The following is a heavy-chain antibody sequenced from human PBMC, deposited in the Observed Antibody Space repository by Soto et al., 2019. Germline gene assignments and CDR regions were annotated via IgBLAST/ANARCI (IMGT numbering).Heavy chain of an antibody. J-gene: IGHJ5*02. Sequence: SQTLSLTCAISGDSVSSNSAAWNWIRQSPSRGLEWLGRTYYRSKWYNDYAVSVKSRITINPDTSKNQFSLQLNSVTPEDTAVYYCAREGCSSTGCYANWFDPWGQGTLVTVSS. V-gene: IGHV6-1*01. CDR2: TYYRSKWYN. CDR3: AREGCSSTGCYANWFDP. CDR1: GDSVSSNSAA. D-gene: IGHD2-2*01.